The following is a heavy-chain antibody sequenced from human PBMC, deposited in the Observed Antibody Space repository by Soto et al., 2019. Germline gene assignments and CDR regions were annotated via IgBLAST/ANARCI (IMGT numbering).Heavy chain of an antibody. Sequence: SETLSLSCAVSGGSISSSNWWSWVRQPPGKGLEWFGEIYHSGSTNYNPSLKSRVTISVDKSKNQFSLKLSSVTAADTAVYYCARVKDDVVWDIVVVVAATGWFDPWGQGTLVTVS. CDR1: GGSISSSNW. CDR2: IYHSGST. V-gene: IGHV4-4*02. D-gene: IGHD2-15*01. J-gene: IGHJ5*02. CDR3: ARVKDDVVWDIVVVVAATGWFDP.